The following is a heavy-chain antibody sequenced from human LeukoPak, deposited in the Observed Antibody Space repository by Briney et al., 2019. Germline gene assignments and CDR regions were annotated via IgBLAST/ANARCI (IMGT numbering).Heavy chain of an antibody. CDR3: ARTRHHLPKRYYYMDV. CDR1: GYTFTSYG. J-gene: IGHJ6*03. V-gene: IGHV1-18*01. CDR2: ISAYNGNT. Sequence: GASVKVSCEASGYTFTSYGISWVRQAPGQGLEWMGWISAYNGNTNYAQKLQGRVAMTTDTSTSTAYMELRSLRSDDTAVYYCARTRHHLPKRYYYMDVWGKGTTVTVSS.